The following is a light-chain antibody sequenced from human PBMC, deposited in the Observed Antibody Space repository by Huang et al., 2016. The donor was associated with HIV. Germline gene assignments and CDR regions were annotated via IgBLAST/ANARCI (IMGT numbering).Light chain of an antibody. J-gene: IGKJ3*01. Sequence: EIVMTQSPATLSVSPGERATLSCRASQSVSSDLAWYQQKPGQAPRLPIYGASTRATGLPDRFSGSGSGTEFTLTISSLQSEDFAVYYCQQYNNWPFTFGPGTKVDVK. CDR3: QQYNNWPFT. V-gene: IGKV3-15*01. CDR2: GAS. CDR1: QSVSSD.